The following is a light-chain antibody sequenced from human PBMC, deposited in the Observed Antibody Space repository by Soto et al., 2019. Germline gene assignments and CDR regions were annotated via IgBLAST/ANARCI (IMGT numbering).Light chain of an antibody. V-gene: IGKV3-15*01. J-gene: IGKJ1*01. CDR2: DTS. CDR3: QQYVHWPPGS. Sequence: EIVVTQSPATLSVSQGERVTLSCRASQSVSSSLAWYQQRPGQAPRLLIYDTSTRAAGIASRFSGSGSGTVFTLTISSLHSEDSAVYYWQQYVHWPPGSFGQGTTVEIK. CDR1: QSVSSS.